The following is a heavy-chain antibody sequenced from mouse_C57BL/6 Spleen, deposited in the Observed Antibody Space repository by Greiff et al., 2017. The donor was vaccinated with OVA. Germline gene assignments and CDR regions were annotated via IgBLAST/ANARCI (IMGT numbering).Heavy chain of an antibody. Sequence: VQLQQPGAELVRPGTSVKLSCKASGYTFTSYWMHWVKQRPGQGLEWIVVIDPSDSYTNYNQKFKGKATLTVDTSSSTAYMQLSSLTSEDSAVYYCARRGGSSSFDVWGTGTTVTVSS. J-gene: IGHJ1*03. D-gene: IGHD1-1*01. CDR1: GYTFTSYW. CDR3: ARRGGSSSFDV. CDR2: IDPSDSYT. V-gene: IGHV1-59*01.